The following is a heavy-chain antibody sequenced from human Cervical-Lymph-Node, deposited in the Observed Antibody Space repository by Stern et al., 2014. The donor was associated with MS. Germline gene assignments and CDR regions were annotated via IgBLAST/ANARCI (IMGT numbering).Heavy chain of an antibody. J-gene: IGHJ4*02. CDR1: GGSISSGGYY. CDR3: ARTSYDFWSGYYTNDY. CDR2: IEYSGST. D-gene: IGHD3-3*01. Sequence: QLQLQESGPGLVKPSQTLSLTCTVSGGSISSGGYYWSWIRQHPGKGLEWIGYIEYSGSTYYNPSLKSRVTISVDTSKNQFSLKLSSVTAADTAVYYCARTSYDFWSGYYTNDYWGQGTLVTVSS. V-gene: IGHV4-31*03.